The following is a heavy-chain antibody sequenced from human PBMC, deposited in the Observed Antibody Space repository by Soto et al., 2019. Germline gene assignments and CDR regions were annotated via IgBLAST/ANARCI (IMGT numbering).Heavy chain of an antibody. CDR1: GGSISSGGYS. CDR2: IYHSGST. Sequence: SETLSLTCAVSGGSISSGGYSWSWIRQPPGKGLEWIGYIYHSGSTYYNPSLKSRVTISVDRSKNQFSLKLSSVTAADTAVYYCARGTLWFGELSRFDPWGQGTLVTVSS. J-gene: IGHJ5*02. D-gene: IGHD3-10*01. V-gene: IGHV4-30-2*01. CDR3: ARGTLWFGELSRFDP.